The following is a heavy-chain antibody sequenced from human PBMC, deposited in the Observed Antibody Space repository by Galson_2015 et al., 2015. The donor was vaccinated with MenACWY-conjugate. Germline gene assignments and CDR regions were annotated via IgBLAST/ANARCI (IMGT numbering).Heavy chain of an antibody. D-gene: IGHD2-2*01. V-gene: IGHV3-74*01. J-gene: IGHJ4*02. CDR3: AVYCSSTRCYGASGGY. CDR1: GFTFSSYW. Sequence: SLRPSCAASGFTFSSYWMHWVRQAPGKGLVWVSLINRDGSSTSYADSVKGRFTISRDNAKNTLYLQMNSLRAEDTAVYYCAVYCSSTRCYGASGGYWGQGTLVTVSS. CDR2: INRDGSST.